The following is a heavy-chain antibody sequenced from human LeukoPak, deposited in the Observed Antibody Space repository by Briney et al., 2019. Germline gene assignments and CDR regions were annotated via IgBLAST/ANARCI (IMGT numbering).Heavy chain of an antibody. V-gene: IGHV3-43*02. CDR1: GFTFDDYA. J-gene: IGHJ4*02. CDR2: ISGDGGSI. Sequence: HSGGSLRLSCAASGFTFDDYAIYWVRQGPGKGLEWVSLISGDGGSIYYADSVKGRFTISRDNSKNSLYLQMNSPRTEDTDLYYCAKEDYSSSWYALDYWGQGTLVTVSS. D-gene: IGHD6-13*01. CDR3: AKEDYSSSWYALDY.